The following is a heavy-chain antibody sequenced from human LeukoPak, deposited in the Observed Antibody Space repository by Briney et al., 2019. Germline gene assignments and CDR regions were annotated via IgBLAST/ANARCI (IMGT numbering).Heavy chain of an antibody. CDR2: ISSSGVT. CDR3: ARASRYFDWLLSHFDY. J-gene: IGHJ4*02. Sequence: PGGSLRLSCTASGFTFSDYSMSWIRQAPGKGLEWVSYISSSGVTVYADSVKGRFSISRDNAKNSLYLQMNSLRAEDTAVYYCARASRYFDWLLSHFDYWGQGTLVTVSS. CDR1: GFTFSDYS. V-gene: IGHV3-11*06. D-gene: IGHD3-9*01.